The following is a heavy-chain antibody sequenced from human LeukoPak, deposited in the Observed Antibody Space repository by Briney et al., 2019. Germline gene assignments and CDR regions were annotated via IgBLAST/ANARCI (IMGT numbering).Heavy chain of an antibody. CDR1: GFTSSAYD. V-gene: IGHV3-13*04. Sequence: GGSLRLSCAASGFTSSAYDMHWVRQITGGGLGWVSTSGTVGDTFYSDSVKGRFTISRENAKNSVHLQMNSLRVEDSAIYFCVRAAMPYIINGRRFDYWGQGTLVTVSS. J-gene: IGHJ4*02. CDR3: VRAAMPYIINGRRFDY. D-gene: IGHD2-2*01. CDR2: SGTVGDT.